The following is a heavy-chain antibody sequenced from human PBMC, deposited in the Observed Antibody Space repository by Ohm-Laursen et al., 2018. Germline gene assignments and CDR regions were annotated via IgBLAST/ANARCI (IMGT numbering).Heavy chain of an antibody. CDR3: ARTFIAAAAAFDI. CDR1: GGSISSGGYY. CDR2: IYYSGST. V-gene: IGHV4-31*03. D-gene: IGHD6-13*01. J-gene: IGHJ3*02. Sequence: SQTLSLTCTVSGGSISSGGYYWSWIRQHPGKGLEWIGYIYYSGSTYYNPSLKSRVAISVDTSKNQFSLKLSSVTAADTAVYYCARTFIAAAAAFDIWGQGTMVTVSS.